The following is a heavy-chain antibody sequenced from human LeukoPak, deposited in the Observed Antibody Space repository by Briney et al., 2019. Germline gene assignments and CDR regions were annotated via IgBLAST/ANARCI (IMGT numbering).Heavy chain of an antibody. V-gene: IGHV3-21*01. J-gene: IGHJ4*02. CDR2: ISSSSSYI. Sequence: GGSLRLSCAASGFTFSSYSMIWVRQAPGKGLEWVSSISSSSSYIYYADSVKGRFTTSRDNAKKSLSLQMNSLRVDDTATYYCARLLGEATIYDLWGQGTPVTVSS. D-gene: IGHD3-16*01. CDR1: GFTFSSYS. CDR3: ARLLGEATIYDL.